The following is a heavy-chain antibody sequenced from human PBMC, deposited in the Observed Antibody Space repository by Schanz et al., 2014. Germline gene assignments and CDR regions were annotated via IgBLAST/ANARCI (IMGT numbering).Heavy chain of an antibody. J-gene: IGHJ3*01. CDR3: ARETAIITGGAFDV. V-gene: IGHV1-69*08. CDR2: ISAFDDKT. D-gene: IGHD2-21*02. CDR1: GGTFSSYT. Sequence: QVQLVPSGAEVMKPGSSVKVSCKASGGTFSSYTINWVRQAPGQGPEWMGWISAFDDKTDYAQNFQGRLIMTTDTSTTTVYMELRGLRSDDTAVDYCARETAIITGGAFDVWGQGTMVTVSS.